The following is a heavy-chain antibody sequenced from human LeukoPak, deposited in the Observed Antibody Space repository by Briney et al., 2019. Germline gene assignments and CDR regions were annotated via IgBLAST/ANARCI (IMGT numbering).Heavy chain of an antibody. V-gene: IGHV3-7*03. J-gene: IGHJ4*02. CDR2: IKQDGSEK. D-gene: IGHD3-9*01. CDR3: ARDHSLYYDILTGYAFDY. Sequence: GGSLRLSCAASGFTFSSYWMSWVRQAPGKGLEWVANIKQDGSEKYYVDSVKGRLTISRDNAKNSLYLQMNSLRAEDTAVYYCARDHSLYYDILTGYAFDYWGQGTLVTVSS. CDR1: GFTFSSYW.